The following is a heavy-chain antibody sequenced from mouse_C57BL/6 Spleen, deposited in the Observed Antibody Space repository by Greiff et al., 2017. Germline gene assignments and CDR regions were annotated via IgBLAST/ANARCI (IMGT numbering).Heavy chain of an antibody. V-gene: IGHV3-6*01. CDR2: ISYDGSN. Sequence: DVKLVESGPGLVKPSQSLSLTCSVTGYSITSGYYWNWIRKFPGNKLEWMGYISYDGSNNYNPSLKNRISITRDTSKNQFFLKLNSVTTEDTATYYCARDSNFDYWGQGTTLTVSS. CDR3: ARDSNFDY. J-gene: IGHJ2*01. CDR1: GYSITSGYY.